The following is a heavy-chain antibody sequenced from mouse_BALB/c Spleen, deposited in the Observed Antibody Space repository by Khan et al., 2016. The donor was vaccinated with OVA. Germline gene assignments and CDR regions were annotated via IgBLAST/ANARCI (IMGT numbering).Heavy chain of an antibody. CDR2: ISHGGSSV. CDR3: TGTSTSEYAYSMDY. V-gene: IGHV5-12-2*01. Sequence: EVQLVESGRGLVQPAGSLSLSCAASGFTFSSYTMSWVRQPPDKRLEWVAFISHGGSSVYYPDTVKGRFTSSRDTAKNTLYLQMSSLKSEDTAMSYYTGTSTSEYAYSMDYWGQGTSVIVSS. CDR1: GFTFSSYT. J-gene: IGHJ4*01. D-gene: IGHD2-1*01.